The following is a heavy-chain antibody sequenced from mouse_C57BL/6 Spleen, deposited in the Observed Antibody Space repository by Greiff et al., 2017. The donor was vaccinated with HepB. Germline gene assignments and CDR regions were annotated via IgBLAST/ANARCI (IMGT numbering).Heavy chain of an antibody. J-gene: IGHJ2*01. CDR1: GYSFTGYF. CDR3: ARRSDYYGSSFDY. D-gene: IGHD1-1*01. V-gene: IGHV1-20*01. CDR2: INPYNGDT. Sequence: VQLQQSGPELVKPGDSVKISCKASGYSFTGYFMNWVMQSHGKSLEWIGRINPYNGDTFYNQKFKGKATLTVDKSSSTDHMELRSLTSEDSAVYYCARRSDYYGSSFDYWGQGTTLTVSS.